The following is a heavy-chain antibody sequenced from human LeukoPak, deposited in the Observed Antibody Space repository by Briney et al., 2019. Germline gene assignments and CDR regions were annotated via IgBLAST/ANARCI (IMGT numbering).Heavy chain of an antibody. J-gene: IGHJ3*02. CDR2: INPNSGGT. CDR1: GYTFTGYY. Sequence: ASVKVSCKASGYTFTGYYMHWVRQAPGQGLERMGWINPNSGGTNYAQKFQGRVTMTRDTSISTAYMELSRLRSDDTAVYYCARDSDSGWSDAFDIWGQRTMVTVSS. V-gene: IGHV1-2*02. CDR3: ARDSDSGWSDAFDI. D-gene: IGHD6-19*01.